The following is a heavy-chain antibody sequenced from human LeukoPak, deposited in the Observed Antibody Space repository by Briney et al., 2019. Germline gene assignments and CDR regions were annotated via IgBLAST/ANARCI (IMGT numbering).Heavy chain of an antibody. J-gene: IGHJ4*02. V-gene: IGHV3-23*01. CDR2: ISGSGGST. CDR1: GFTFNCA. CDR3: AKGQSGTYPRVHFDY. D-gene: IGHD1-26*01. Sequence: GGSLRLSCAASGFTFNCAMSWVRQAPGKGLEWVSSISGSGGSTYYADSVKGRFTISRDNSKNTLYLQMNSLRAEDTAVYYCAKGQSGTYPRVHFDYWGQRTLVTVSS.